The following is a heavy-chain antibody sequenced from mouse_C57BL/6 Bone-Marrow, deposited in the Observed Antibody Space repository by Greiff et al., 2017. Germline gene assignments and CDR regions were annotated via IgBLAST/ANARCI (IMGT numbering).Heavy chain of an antibody. J-gene: IGHJ3*01. CDR2: IHPNSGCP. Sequence: QVQLQQPGAELVKPGASVKLSCKASGYTFTSYWMHWVKQRPGQGLAWIGMIHPNSGCPNYTEKFKSKATLTVDKSSSTAYMQRSSLTSEDSAVXYCARARQHRLSLAYWGQGTLVTVSA. V-gene: IGHV1-64*01. D-gene: IGHD3-2*02. CDR1: GYTFTSYW. CDR3: ARARQHRLSLAY.